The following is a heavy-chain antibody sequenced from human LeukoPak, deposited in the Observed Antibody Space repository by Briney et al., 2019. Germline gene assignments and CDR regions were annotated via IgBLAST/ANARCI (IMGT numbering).Heavy chain of an antibody. J-gene: IGHJ4*02. CDR3: AKDPQPYSSSWYFDY. V-gene: IGHV3-23*01. D-gene: IGHD6-13*01. CDR1: GFTFSSYA. Sequence: PGGSLRLSCAASGFTFSSYAMSWVRQAPGKGLEWVSAISGSGGSTYYADSVKGRFTISRDNSKNTLYLQMNSLRAEDTAVYYCAKDPQPYSSSWYFDYWGQGTLVTVSS. CDR2: ISGSGGST.